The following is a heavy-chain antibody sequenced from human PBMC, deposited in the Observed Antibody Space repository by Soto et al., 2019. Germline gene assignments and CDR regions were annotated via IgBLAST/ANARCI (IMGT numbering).Heavy chain of an antibody. CDR1: CGSIISGGYS. V-gene: IGHV4-30-2*01. D-gene: IGHD2-2*01. Sequence: SETLSLTCAVSCGSIISGGYSWSWIRQPPGKGLEWIGYIYHSGSTYYNPSLKSRVTISVDRSKNQFSLKLSSVTAADTAVYYCASYANTAFDIWGQRTMVTVSS. J-gene: IGHJ3*02. CDR2: IYHSGST. CDR3: ASYANTAFDI.